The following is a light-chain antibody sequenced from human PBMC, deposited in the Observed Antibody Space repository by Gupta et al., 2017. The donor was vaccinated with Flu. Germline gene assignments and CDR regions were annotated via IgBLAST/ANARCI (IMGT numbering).Light chain of an antibody. CDR3: SSDTYSGTWV. J-gene: IGLJ3*02. Sequence: QSTLPQPASVSGSPALSITISSTGTSTDVGGHTYVSWYQQHPGTASKLMTSKITNRPSGGATRFSGGKSGDAAALTISGRQVEDEADYYCSSDTYSGTWVFGGGTKLAVL. V-gene: IGLV2-14*01. CDR2: KIT. CDR1: STDVGGHTY.